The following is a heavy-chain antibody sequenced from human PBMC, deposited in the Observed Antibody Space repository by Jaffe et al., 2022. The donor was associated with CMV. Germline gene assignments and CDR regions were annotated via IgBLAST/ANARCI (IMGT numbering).Heavy chain of an antibody. CDR2: ISSSGNTV. CDR1: GFTFSNYE. D-gene: IGHD3-10*01. Sequence: DVQVVESGGGLVQPGGSLRLSCAASGFTFSNYEMNWVRQAPGKGLEWISYISSSGNTVYYADSVKGRFTISRDNAKNSLYLQVNTLRAEDTAVYYCVRAHGDGSTYKYYYYYMDVWGKGTTVTVSS. CDR3: VRAHGDGSTYKYYYYYMDV. V-gene: IGHV3-48*03. J-gene: IGHJ6*03.